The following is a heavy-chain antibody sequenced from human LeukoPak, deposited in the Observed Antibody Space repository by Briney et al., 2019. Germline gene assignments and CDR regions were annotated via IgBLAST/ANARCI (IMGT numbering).Heavy chain of an antibody. V-gene: IGHV3-21*01. CDR3: ARNYYDSSGYYGSVDY. CDR1: GFTFSSYS. CDR2: ISSSSSYI. J-gene: IGHJ4*02. Sequence: GGSLRLSCAASGFTFSSYSMNWVRQAPGKGLEWVSSISSSSSYIYYADSVKGRFTISRDNAKNSLYLQMHSLRAEDTAVYYCARNYYDSSGYYGSVDYWGQGTLVTVSS. D-gene: IGHD3-22*01.